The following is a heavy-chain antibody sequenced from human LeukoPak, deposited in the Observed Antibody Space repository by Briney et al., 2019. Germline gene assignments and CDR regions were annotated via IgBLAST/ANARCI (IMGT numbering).Heavy chain of an antibody. V-gene: IGHV3-72*01. Sequence: GGSLRLSCAASGFIFSDHYMDWVRQAPGKGLQWVGRIRNKANSYTTEYAASVKGRFTISRDDSKNSLYLQLNSLKTEDTAVYYCTTSRDGYNEFDYWGQGTLVTVSS. J-gene: IGHJ4*02. CDR2: IRNKANSYTT. CDR3: TTSRDGYNEFDY. D-gene: IGHD5-24*01. CDR1: GFIFSDHY.